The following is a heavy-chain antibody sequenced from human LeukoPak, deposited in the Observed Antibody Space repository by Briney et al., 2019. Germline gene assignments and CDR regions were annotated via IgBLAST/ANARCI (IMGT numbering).Heavy chain of an antibody. CDR2: ISGSGDNT. CDR1: GFTFSSYA. D-gene: IGHD6-13*01. CDR3: ARDADIAAAGTRYNWFDP. J-gene: IGHJ5*02. V-gene: IGHV3-23*01. Sequence: PGGSLRLSCAASGFTFSSYAMSWVRQAPGKGLEWVSGISGSGDNTYYADSVKGRFTISRDNAKNSLYLQMNSLRAEDTAVYYCARDADIAAAGTRYNWFDPWGQGTLVIVSS.